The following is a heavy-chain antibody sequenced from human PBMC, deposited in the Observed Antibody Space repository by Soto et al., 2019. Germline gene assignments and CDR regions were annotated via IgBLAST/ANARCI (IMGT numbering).Heavy chain of an antibody. J-gene: IGHJ6*02. V-gene: IGHV1-18*01. CDR3: AREGGSYYNYYYYGMGV. D-gene: IGHD3-10*01. Sequence: QVQLVQSGAEVKKPGASVKVSCKASGYTFTSYGITWVRQAPGQGLEWMGWISAYNGDTNYAQKFQGRVTMTTDTSTSTAYMELRSLRSDDSAVYYCAREGGSYYNYYYYGMGVWGQGTTVTVSS. CDR2: ISAYNGDT. CDR1: GYTFTSYG.